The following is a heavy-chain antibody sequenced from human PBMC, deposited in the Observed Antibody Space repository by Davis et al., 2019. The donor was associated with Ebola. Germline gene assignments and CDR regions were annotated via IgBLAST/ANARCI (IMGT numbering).Heavy chain of an antibody. CDR3: ARDNFPEDGMDV. CDR2: ISYDGSNK. CDR1: GFTFSSYG. Sequence: GESLKISCAASGFTFSSYGMHWVRQAPGKGLEWVAVISYDGSNKYYADSVKGRFTISRDSSKNTLSLLLSSLTPEDSAVYYCARDNFPEDGMDVWGQGTTVTVSS. J-gene: IGHJ6*02. V-gene: IGHV3-30*03. D-gene: IGHD5-24*01.